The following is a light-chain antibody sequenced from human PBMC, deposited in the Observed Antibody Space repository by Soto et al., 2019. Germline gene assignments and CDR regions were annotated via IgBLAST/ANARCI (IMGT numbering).Light chain of an antibody. V-gene: IGKV3D-20*01. Sequence: EIVLTQSPATLSSSLGDRATLSCRASQSVSSNYLAWYQQKPGLAPRFLIYDASSRATGIPARFSGSGSGTDFTLTISRLEPEDFAVYYCQQYGTSPITFGQGTRLEIK. CDR3: QQYGTSPIT. J-gene: IGKJ5*01. CDR1: QSVSSNY. CDR2: DAS.